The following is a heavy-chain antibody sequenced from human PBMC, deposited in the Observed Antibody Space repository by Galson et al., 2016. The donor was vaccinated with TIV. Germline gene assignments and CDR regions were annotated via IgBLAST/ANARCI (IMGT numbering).Heavy chain of an antibody. CDR2: FIPLFGTA. J-gene: IGHJ6*02. CDR3: AKDRNTAMDTYHYYYGMDV. Sequence: SVKVSCKASGDAFSTYPFNWVRQAPGQGLEWVGGFIPLFGTANYARKFQGRVTITADESTSTLYMEVSSLRSEDTAVYYCAKDRNTAMDTYHYYYGMDVWGQGTTVTVSS. D-gene: IGHD5-18*01. CDR1: GDAFSTYP. V-gene: IGHV1-69*13.